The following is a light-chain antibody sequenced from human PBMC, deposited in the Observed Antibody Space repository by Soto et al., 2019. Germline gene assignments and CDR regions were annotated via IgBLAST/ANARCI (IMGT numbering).Light chain of an antibody. V-gene: IGKV1-5*01. CDR3: QQYSDYWT. CDR1: QSFSTY. J-gene: IGKJ1*01. Sequence: DIQMTQSPSTLSASVGDRVTITCRASQSFSTYLAWYQQKPGKVPKLLIYDVSSLESGVPSRFSGSGSGTEFILTISSLQPDDFATYYCQQYSDYWTFGQGTKVDI. CDR2: DVS.